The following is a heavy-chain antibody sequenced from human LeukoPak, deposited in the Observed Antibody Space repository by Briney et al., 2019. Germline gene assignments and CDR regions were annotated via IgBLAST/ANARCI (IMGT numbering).Heavy chain of an antibody. Sequence: GGSLRLSCAASGFTFSNYAMSGVRQAPGKGLEWVSTISNSGDATYYADSVKGRFTISRDNAKNSLYLQMNSLRAEDTAVYYCARGLCYSSGCPAGYWGQGTLVTVSS. D-gene: IGHD6-19*01. CDR1: GFTFSNYA. V-gene: IGHV3-21*01. CDR2: ISNSGDAT. J-gene: IGHJ4*02. CDR3: ARGLCYSSGCPAGY.